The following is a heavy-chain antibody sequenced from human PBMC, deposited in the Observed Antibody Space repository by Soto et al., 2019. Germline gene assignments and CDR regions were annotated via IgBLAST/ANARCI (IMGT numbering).Heavy chain of an antibody. Sequence: GESLKISCRCSGYSFTSYWIGLVRQMPGKGLEWMGIIYPGDSDTRYSPSFQGQVTISADKSISTAYLQWSSLKASDTAMYYCARFHSSSWPFDYWGQGTLVTVSS. CDR1: GYSFTSYW. D-gene: IGHD6-13*01. CDR2: IYPGDSDT. J-gene: IGHJ4*02. V-gene: IGHV5-51*01. CDR3: ARFHSSSWPFDY.